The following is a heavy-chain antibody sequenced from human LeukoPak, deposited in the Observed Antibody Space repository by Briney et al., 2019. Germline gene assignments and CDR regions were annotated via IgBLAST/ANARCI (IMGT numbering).Heavy chain of an antibody. Sequence: ASVKVSCKASGYTFTGYYMHWVRQAPGQGLEWMGWINPNSGGTNYAQKFQGKVTMTRDTSISTAYMELSRLRSYDTAVYYCARKSTRGYDYWGQGTLVTVSS. CDR1: GYTFTGYY. V-gene: IGHV1-2*02. J-gene: IGHJ4*02. CDR3: ARKSTRGYDY. D-gene: IGHD5-12*01. CDR2: INPNSGGT.